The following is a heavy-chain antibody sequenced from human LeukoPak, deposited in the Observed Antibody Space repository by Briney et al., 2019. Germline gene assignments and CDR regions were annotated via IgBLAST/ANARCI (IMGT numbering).Heavy chain of an antibody. D-gene: IGHD2-15*01. V-gene: IGHV1-18*04. CDR2: ISAYNGNT. CDR3: ARAGEVVVAAEYYFDY. J-gene: IGHJ4*02. CDR1: GYTFTNYG. Sequence: ASVNVSCKPSGYTFTNYGISWVRQAPAQGREGMGWISAYNGNTNYAQKLQGRVTMTTDTSTSTAYMELRSLRPDDTAVYYCARAGEVVVAAEYYFDYWGQGTLVTVSS.